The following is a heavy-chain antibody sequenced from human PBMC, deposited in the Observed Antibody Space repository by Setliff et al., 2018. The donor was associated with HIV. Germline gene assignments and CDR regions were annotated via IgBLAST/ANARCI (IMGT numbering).Heavy chain of an antibody. J-gene: IGHJ4*02. V-gene: IGHV4-31*03. CDR3: AGFSYNFWVYRFDH. D-gene: IGHD3-3*01. Sequence: KPSETLSLTCPVSGGSTTSGGYYWSWIRQHPGKGLEYIGYIYYSGSTYYNPSLKSRVTMSIDTSTQQFFLNVTSVTAADTAVYYCAGFSYNFWVYRFDHWGQGALVTVSS. CDR2: IYYSGST. CDR1: GGSTTSGGYY.